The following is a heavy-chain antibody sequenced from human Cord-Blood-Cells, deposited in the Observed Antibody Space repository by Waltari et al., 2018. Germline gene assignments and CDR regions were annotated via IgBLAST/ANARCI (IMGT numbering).Heavy chain of an antibody. CDR2: IYHSGST. D-gene: IGHD5-12*01. V-gene: IGHV4-38-2*01. CDR1: GYSISSGYY. J-gene: IGHJ4*02. CDR3: ARIRRDGYNYYFDY. Sequence: QVQLQESGPGLVKPSETLSLTCAVSGYSISSGYYWGWIRQPPGKGLEWIGSIYHSGSTYYNPSRKSRVTISVDTSKNQFSLKLSSVTAADTAVYYCARIRRDGYNYYFDYWGQGTLVTVSS.